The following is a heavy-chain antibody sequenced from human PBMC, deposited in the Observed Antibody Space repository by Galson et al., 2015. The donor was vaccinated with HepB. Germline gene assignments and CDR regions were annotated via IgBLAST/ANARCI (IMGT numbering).Heavy chain of an antibody. CDR3: AQDLTYYYGSGSYFVGMDV. J-gene: IGHJ6*02. CDR2: ISWNSDFT. V-gene: IGHV3-9*01. D-gene: IGHD3-10*01. CDR1: GFTFEDYA. Sequence: SGFTFEDYAMHWVRQVPGKGLEWVSGISWNSDFTGYADSVRGRFTISRDNAKYSLYLQMNSLRAEDTALYYCAQDLTYYYGSGSYFVGMDVWGQGTTVTVSS.